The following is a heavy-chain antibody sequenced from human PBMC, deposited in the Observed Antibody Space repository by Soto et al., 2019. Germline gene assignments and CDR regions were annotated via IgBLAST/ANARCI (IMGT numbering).Heavy chain of an antibody. CDR1: GYIFSSYY. CDR3: AREGVYDILTGLLSYHYGLDF. J-gene: IGHJ6*02. Sequence: QVHLVQSGAEVKKPWASVKVSCKASGYIFSSYYVHWVRQAPGQGLEGMGGINPSGVSTSYAQEFQGRVTVIRDTSTSTVYMELSSLTSEDTAVYYCAREGVYDILTGLLSYHYGLDFCGQGTTVTVSS. V-gene: IGHV1-46*01. CDR2: INPSGVST. D-gene: IGHD3-9*01.